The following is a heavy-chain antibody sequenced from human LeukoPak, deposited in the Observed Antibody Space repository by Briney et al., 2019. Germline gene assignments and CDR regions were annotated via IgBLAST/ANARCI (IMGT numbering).Heavy chain of an antibody. Sequence: PGGSLRLSCAASGLTFSSYAMSWVRQAPGKGLEWVSAISGSGGSTYYADSVKGRFTISRDNSKNTLYLQMNSLRAEDTAVYYCARDPVRSSSWIIDYWGQGTLVTVSS. V-gene: IGHV3-23*01. CDR3: ARDPVRSSSWIIDY. D-gene: IGHD6-13*01. CDR2: ISGSGGST. CDR1: GLTFSSYA. J-gene: IGHJ4*02.